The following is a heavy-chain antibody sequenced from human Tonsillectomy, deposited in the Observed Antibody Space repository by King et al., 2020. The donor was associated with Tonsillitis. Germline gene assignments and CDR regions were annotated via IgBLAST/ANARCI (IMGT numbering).Heavy chain of an antibody. CDR3: ASNYGGNSFYEFY. CDR2: INSDGSSS. CDR1: GFTFSSYW. D-gene: IGHD4-23*01. Sequence: VQLVESGGGLVQPGGSLRLSCAASGFTFSSYWMHWVRQAPGKGLVWVSRINSDGSSSSYADSVKGRFTISIDNAKNTLYLQMNSLRAEDTAVYYCASNYGGNSFYEFYWGQGTLVTVSS. V-gene: IGHV3-74*01. J-gene: IGHJ4*02.